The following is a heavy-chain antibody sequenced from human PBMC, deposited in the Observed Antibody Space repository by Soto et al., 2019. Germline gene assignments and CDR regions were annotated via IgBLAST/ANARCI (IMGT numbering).Heavy chain of an antibody. V-gene: IGHV1-3*01. CDR3: ATPVGYSSSWYRLGYGMDV. J-gene: IGHJ6*02. Sequence: ASVKVSCKASGYTFTSYAMHWVRQAPGQRLEWMGWINAGNGNTKYSQKFQGRVTITRDTSASTAYMELSSLRSEDTAVYYCATPVGYSSSWYRLGYGMDVWGQGTTVTVSS. D-gene: IGHD6-13*01. CDR1: GYTFTSYA. CDR2: INAGNGNT.